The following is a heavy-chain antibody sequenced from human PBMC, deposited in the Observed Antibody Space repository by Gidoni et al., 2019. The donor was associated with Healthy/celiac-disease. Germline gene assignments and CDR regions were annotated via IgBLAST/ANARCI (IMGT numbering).Heavy chain of an antibody. V-gene: IGHV7-4-1*02. Sequence: QVQLVQSGSELKKPGASVKVSCKASGYTFTSYAMNWVRQAPGQGLEWMGWINTNTGNPTYAQGFTGRFVFSLDTSVSTAYLQISSLKAEDTAVYYCARDSVDFWSGYDPSLWSYGMDVWGQGTTVTVSS. CDR2: INTNTGNP. D-gene: IGHD3-3*01. J-gene: IGHJ6*02. CDR3: ARDSVDFWSGYDPSLWSYGMDV. CDR1: GYTFTSYA.